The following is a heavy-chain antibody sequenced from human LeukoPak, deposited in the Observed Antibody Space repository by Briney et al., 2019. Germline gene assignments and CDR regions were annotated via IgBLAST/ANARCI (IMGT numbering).Heavy chain of an antibody. V-gene: IGHV4-59*11. J-gene: IGHJ4*02. CDR2: IYDTGNT. Sequence: PSETLSLTCVVSSRSINNQYWTWVRQPPGKGMEWHGYIYDTGNTNYNPSLKSPVNISIDTSKNQFSLKLTSVTAADTAVYYCARDQVGYGLDYWGQGTLVTVSS. CDR1: SRSINNQY. D-gene: IGHD5-18*01. CDR3: ARDQVGYGLDY.